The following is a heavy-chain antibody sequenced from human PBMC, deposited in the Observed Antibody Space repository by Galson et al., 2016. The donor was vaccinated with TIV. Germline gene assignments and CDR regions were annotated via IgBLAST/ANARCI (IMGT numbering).Heavy chain of an antibody. Sequence: TLSLTCAVSGGSISDGNYYWSWIRQPAGKGLEWIGRISTSGSTLFNLSLKSRITMSVDMSKNQFSLSLSSVTAADTADYYCATSHVGKYEDSGPFDSWGQGTLVTVSS. CDR1: GGSISDGNYY. CDR2: ISTSGST. J-gene: IGHJ4*02. V-gene: IGHV4-61*02. D-gene: IGHD1-26*01. CDR3: ATSHVGKYEDSGPFDS.